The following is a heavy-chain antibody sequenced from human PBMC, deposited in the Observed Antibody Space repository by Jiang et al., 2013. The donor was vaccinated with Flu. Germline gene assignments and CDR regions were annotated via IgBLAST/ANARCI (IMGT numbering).Heavy chain of an antibody. Sequence: QLLESGGGVVQPGRSLRLSCAASGFTFSSYAMHWVRQAPGKGLEWVAVISYDGSNKYYADSVKGRFTISRDNSKNTLYLQMNSLRAEDTAVYYCAREKILEWHYYGMDVWGQGTTVTVSS. CDR2: ISYDGSNK. CDR1: GFTFSSYA. V-gene: IGHV3-30-3*01. J-gene: IGHJ6*02. CDR3: AREKILEWHYYGMDV. D-gene: IGHD3-3*01.